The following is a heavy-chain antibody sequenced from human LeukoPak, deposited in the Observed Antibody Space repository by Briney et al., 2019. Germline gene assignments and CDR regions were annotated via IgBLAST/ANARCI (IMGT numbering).Heavy chain of an antibody. CDR3: AKQLGYCSDGSCYFPY. CDR2: ISNDGGYT. Sequence: GGSLRLSCAASGFTFSSYAMSWVRQAPGKGLEWVSAISNDGGYTYYADSVQGRFTISRDNSKSTLCLQMNSLRAEDTAVYYCAKQLGYCSDGSCYFPYWGQGTLVTVSS. CDR1: GFTFSSYA. D-gene: IGHD2-15*01. V-gene: IGHV3-23*01. J-gene: IGHJ4*02.